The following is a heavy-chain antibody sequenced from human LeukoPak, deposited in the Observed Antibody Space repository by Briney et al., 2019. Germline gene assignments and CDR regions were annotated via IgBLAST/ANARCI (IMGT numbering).Heavy chain of an antibody. CDR3: AKGSGSGWYGWFDP. J-gene: IGHJ5*02. V-gene: IGHV3-23*01. CDR1: RFTFSGYA. D-gene: IGHD6-19*01. Sequence: PGGSLRLSCAASRFTFSGYAMYWVRQAPGKGLEWVSCIDASGVNTYYADSVKGRFTISRDNSRNTLYLQMNSLRAKDTAVYYCAKGSGSGWYGWFDPWGQGTLVTVSS. CDR2: IDASGVNT.